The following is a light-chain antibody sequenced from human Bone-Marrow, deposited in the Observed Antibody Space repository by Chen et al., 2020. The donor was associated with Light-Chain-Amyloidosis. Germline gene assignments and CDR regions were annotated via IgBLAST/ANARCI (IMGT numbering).Light chain of an antibody. Sequence: SYVLTQPSSVSVAPGQTATIVCGGNNIGSTSVHWYQQTPGQAPLLVVYDDSDRPSGIPVRLSGSNSGNAATLTISGVEAGDEADYYCQVWDRGSDRPVFGGGTKLTVL. V-gene: IGLV3-21*02. CDR1: NIGSTS. CDR2: DDS. J-gene: IGLJ3*02. CDR3: QVWDRGSDRPV.